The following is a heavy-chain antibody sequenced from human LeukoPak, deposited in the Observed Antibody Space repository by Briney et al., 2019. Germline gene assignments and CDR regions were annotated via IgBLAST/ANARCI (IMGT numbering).Heavy chain of an antibody. CDR1: GYTFSDYY. D-gene: IGHD4-17*01. V-gene: IGHV1-2*02. Sequence: ASVKVSCKTSGYTFSDYYVHWVRQAPGQGLDWMGWINPNTDDTKYAQNFKGRVTMTRDTSISTAYMELSRLRSDDTAVYYCARVPYPPYYGDYVYFDYWGQGTLVTVSS. J-gene: IGHJ4*02. CDR2: INPNTDDT. CDR3: ARVPYPPYYGDYVYFDY.